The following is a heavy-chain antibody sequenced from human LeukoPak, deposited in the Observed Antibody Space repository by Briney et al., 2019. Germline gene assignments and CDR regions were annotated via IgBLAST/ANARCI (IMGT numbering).Heavy chain of an antibody. CDR3: AKTQAASGSTGFDY. CDR1: GFTFSTYA. V-gene: IGHV3-23*01. Sequence: GGSLRLSCAASGFTFSTYAMTWVRQAPGKGLEGVSLISGSGGSTYYADSVKGRFTISRDNSKNTLYVEMNSLRAEATAVYYCAKTQAASGSTGFDYWGQGPLLTVSS. CDR2: ISGSGGST. J-gene: IGHJ4*02. D-gene: IGHD2-15*01.